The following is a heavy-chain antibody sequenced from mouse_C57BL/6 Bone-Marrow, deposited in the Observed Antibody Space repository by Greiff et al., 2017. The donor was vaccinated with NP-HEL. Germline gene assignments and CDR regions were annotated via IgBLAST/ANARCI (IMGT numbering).Heavy chain of an antibody. CDR2: ISDGGSYT. V-gene: IGHV5-4*03. Sequence: EVKLVESGGGLVKPGGSLKLSCAASGFTFSSYAMSWVRQTPEKRLEWVATISDGGSYTYYPDNVKGRFTIARDNAKNNLYLQMRHLKSEDTAMYYCARLGQWYFDVWGTGTTVTVSS. CDR3: ARLGQWYFDV. CDR1: GFTFSSYA. J-gene: IGHJ1*03. D-gene: IGHD3-3*01.